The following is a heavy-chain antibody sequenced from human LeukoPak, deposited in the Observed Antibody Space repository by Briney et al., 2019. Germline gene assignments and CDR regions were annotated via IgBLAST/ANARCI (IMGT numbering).Heavy chain of an antibody. Sequence: SETLSLTCAVSGVSLSSYYWSWIRQPAGKGLEWIGRVYTRGGTNYNPSLKSRVTMSLDTSKNQFSLKLSSVTAADTAVYYCATARYCSSTSCYRGHWFDPWGQGTRVTVSS. CDR2: VYTRGGT. CDR3: ATARYCSSTSCYRGHWFDP. J-gene: IGHJ5*02. V-gene: IGHV4-4*07. CDR1: GVSLSSYY. D-gene: IGHD2-2*02.